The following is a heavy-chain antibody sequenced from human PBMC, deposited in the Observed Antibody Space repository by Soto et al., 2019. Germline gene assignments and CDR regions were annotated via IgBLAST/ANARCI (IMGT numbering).Heavy chain of an antibody. CDR3: ARVDVYVTPSTPDV. CDR1: GYTFTRYG. V-gene: IGHV1-18*01. CDR2: INTYNGNT. D-gene: IGHD3-16*01. J-gene: IGHJ6*01. Sequence: QVQLVQSGAEVKNPGASVKVSCKASGYTFTRYGIGWARQAPGQGLEWMGWINTYNGNTNYAQNVQARVTLTTDTSTSTAYMGQRSLRSNDTAIYYCARVDVYVTPSTPDVWGQGTTVIVSS.